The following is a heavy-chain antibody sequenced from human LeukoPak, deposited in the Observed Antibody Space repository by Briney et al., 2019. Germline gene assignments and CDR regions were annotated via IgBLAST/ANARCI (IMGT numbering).Heavy chain of an antibody. J-gene: IGHJ4*02. Sequence: GGSLRLSCAAFGFTVSSNYMSWVRQAPGKGLEWVSIIYSGGSTYYADSVKGRFTISRDNSKNTLYLQMNSLRAEDTAVYYCARGSSSWDYWGQGTLVTVSS. CDR3: ARGSSSWDY. CDR1: GFTVSSNY. D-gene: IGHD6-13*01. CDR2: IYSGGST. V-gene: IGHV3-66*02.